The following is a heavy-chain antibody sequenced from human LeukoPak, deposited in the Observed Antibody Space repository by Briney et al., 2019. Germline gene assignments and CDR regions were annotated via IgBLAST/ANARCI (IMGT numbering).Heavy chain of an antibody. CDR3: ARAGYYDSSGQYYFDY. Sequence: PGESLKISCKGSGYSFTNYWIGWVRQMPGKGLEWMGIIYPGDSDTRYSPSFQGQVTISAGKSISTAYLQWSSLKASDTAMYYCARAGYYDSSGQYYFDYWGQGTLVTVSS. D-gene: IGHD3-22*01. V-gene: IGHV5-51*03. J-gene: IGHJ4*02. CDR2: IYPGDSDT. CDR1: GYSFTNYW.